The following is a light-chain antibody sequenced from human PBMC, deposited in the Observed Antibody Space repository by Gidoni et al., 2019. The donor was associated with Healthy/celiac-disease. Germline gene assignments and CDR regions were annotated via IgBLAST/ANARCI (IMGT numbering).Light chain of an antibody. CDR1: KLGDKY. V-gene: IGLV3-1*01. CDR2: QDS. Sequence: YNLTQPPPGSVSPGQTASITGSGDKLGDKYACWYQQKPGQSPVLVIYQDSKRPSGIPERFSGSNSGNTATLTISGTQAMDEADYYCQAWDSSNVVFGGGTKLTV. CDR3: QAWDSSNVV. J-gene: IGLJ2*01.